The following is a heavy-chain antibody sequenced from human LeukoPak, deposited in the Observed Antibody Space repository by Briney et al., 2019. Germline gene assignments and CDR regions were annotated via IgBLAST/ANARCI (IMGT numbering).Heavy chain of an antibody. CDR3: ARGPIFGVVGAYYYYMDV. V-gene: IGHV1-69*05. CDR2: IIPIFGTA. CDR1: GGTFSSYA. J-gene: IGHJ6*03. Sequence: SVKVSCKASGGTFSSYAISWVRQAPGQGLEWMGGIIPIFGTANYAQKFQGRVTITTDESTSTAYMELSSLRSEDTAVYYCARGPIFGVVGAYYYYMDVWGKGTTVTVSS. D-gene: IGHD3-3*01.